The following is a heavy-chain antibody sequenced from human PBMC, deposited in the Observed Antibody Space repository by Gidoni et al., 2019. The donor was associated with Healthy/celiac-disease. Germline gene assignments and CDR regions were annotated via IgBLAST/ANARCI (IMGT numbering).Heavy chain of an antibody. CDR1: GFTFSSYG. Sequence: QVQLVESGGGVVQPGRSLRRTCAASGFTFSSYGMHWVRQAPGKGLEWVAVIWYDGSNKYYADSVKGRFTISRDNSKNTLYLQMNSLRAEDTAVYYCARDLYSSGWYGGYYYYGMDVWGQGTTVTVSS. CDR3: ARDLYSSGWYGGYYYYGMDV. J-gene: IGHJ6*02. V-gene: IGHV3-33*01. CDR2: IWYDGSNK. D-gene: IGHD6-19*01.